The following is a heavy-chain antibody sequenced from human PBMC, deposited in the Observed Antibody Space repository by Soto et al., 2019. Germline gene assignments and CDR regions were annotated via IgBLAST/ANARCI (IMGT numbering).Heavy chain of an antibody. V-gene: IGHV3-15*01. D-gene: IGHD6-19*01. CDR1: GFTFSNAW. CDR3: TTGIAVAGTEYFQH. J-gene: IGHJ1*01. Sequence: GGSLRLSCAASGFTFSNAWMSWVRQAPGKGLEWVGRIKSKTDGGTTDYAAPVKGRFTISRDDSKNTLYLQMNSLKTEDTAVYYCTTGIAVAGTEYFQHWGQGTLVTVSS. CDR2: IKSKTDGGTT.